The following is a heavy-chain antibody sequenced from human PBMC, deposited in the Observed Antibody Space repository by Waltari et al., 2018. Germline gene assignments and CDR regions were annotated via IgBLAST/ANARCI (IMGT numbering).Heavy chain of an antibody. V-gene: IGHV4-34*01. CDR3: ARRAGTTAFDY. Sequence: QVQLQQWGAGLLKPSETLSLTCAVYGGSFSGYYWSWIRQPPGKGLEWIGEINHSGSTNYNPSIKSRVTISVDTSKNQFSLKRSSVTAADTAVYYCARRAGTTAFDYWGQGTLVTVSS. J-gene: IGHJ4*02. CDR2: INHSGST. CDR1: GGSFSGYY.